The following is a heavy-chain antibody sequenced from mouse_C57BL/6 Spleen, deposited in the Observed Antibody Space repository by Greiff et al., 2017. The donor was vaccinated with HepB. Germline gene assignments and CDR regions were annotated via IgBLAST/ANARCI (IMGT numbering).Heavy chain of an antibody. J-gene: IGHJ3*01. Sequence: VQLQQSGAELVMPGASVKLSCKASGYTFTSYWKHWVKQRPGQGLEWIGEIDPSDSYTNYNQKFKGKSTLTVDKSSSTAYMQLSSLTSEDSAVYYCARSIYDYDGGFAYWGQGTLVTVSA. CDR2: IDPSDSYT. V-gene: IGHV1-69*01. CDR3: ARSIYDYDGGFAY. CDR1: GYTFTSYW. D-gene: IGHD2-4*01.